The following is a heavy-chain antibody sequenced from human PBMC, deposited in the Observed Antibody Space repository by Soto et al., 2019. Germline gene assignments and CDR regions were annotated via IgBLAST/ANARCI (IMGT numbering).Heavy chain of an antibody. J-gene: IGHJ6*02. CDR3: ARDLWGYCGTDCYPLDV. D-gene: IGHD2-21*02. CDR2: IYYSGST. CDR1: GGSISSYY. V-gene: IGHV4-59*01. Sequence: SETLSLTCTVSGGSISSYYWSWIRQPPGKGLEWIGYIYYSGSTNYNPSLKSRVTISVDTSKNQFSLKLNSVTAADTAVYYCARDLWGYCGTDCYPLDVWGQGTTVTV.